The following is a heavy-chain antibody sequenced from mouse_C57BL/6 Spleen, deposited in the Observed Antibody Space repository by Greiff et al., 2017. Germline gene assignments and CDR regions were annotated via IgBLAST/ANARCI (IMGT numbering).Heavy chain of an antibody. CDR3: AREKVRRYLDY. Sequence: VQLQQSGAELVRPGTSVKVSCKASGYAFTNYLIEWVKQRPGQGLEWIGVINPGSGGTNYNEQFKGKATLTVDKSSSTAYMQLSSLTSEDSADYFCAREKVRRYLDYWGQGTTLTVSS. J-gene: IGHJ2*01. D-gene: IGHD2-14*01. V-gene: IGHV1-54*01. CDR2: INPGSGGT. CDR1: GYAFTNYL.